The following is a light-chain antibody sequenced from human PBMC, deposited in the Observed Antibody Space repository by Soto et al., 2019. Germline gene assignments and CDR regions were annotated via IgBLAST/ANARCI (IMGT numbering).Light chain of an antibody. CDR2: AAS. Sequence: IQLTHSPSSLSTSVRDRVTITFRASQGISSYLAWYQQKPGKAPKLLIYAASTLQSGVPSRFSGSGSGTDFTLTISSLQPEDFAAYYCQQSYKTPPTFGHGTKVDIK. J-gene: IGKJ1*01. CDR1: QGISSY. CDR3: QQSYKTPPT. V-gene: IGKV1-39*01.